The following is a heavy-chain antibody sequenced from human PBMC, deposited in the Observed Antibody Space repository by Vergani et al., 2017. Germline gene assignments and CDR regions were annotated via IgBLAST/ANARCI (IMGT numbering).Heavy chain of an antibody. Sequence: QVQLVESGGGVVQPGRSLRLSCATSGFTFNRDAMHWVRQAPGKGLEWVAVIAYDGIDKFYADSVRGRFTISRDNSKNTLYLQMNSPRAEDSALYYCARENHGDYIPGEDWGQGTLVTVSS. J-gene: IGHJ4*02. CDR1: GFTFNRDA. V-gene: IGHV3-30-3*01. CDR3: ARENHGDYIPGED. D-gene: IGHD4-17*01. CDR2: IAYDGIDK.